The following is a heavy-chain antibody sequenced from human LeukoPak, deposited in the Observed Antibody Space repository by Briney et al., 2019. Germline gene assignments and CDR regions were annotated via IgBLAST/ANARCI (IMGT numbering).Heavy chain of an antibody. J-gene: IGHJ4*02. V-gene: IGHV3-21*01. CDR1: GFSFSSYN. Sequence: GGSLRLSCVASGFSFSSYNMNWVRQAPGKGLEWVSSISRSASNIYYADSVKGRFTISRDNAKNSFHLQMSSLRAEDTAVFYCARDPEGFGATYFDYWGQGTLVTVSS. D-gene: IGHD3-16*01. CDR3: ARDPEGFGATYFDY. CDR2: ISRSASNI.